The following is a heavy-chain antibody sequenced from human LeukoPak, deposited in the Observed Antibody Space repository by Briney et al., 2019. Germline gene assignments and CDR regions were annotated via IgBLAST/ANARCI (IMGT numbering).Heavy chain of an antibody. D-gene: IGHD2-2*01. CDR1: GGTFSSYA. Sequence: SVKVSCKASGGTFSSYAISWVRQAPGQGLEWMGGIIPIFGTANYAQKLQGRVTMTTDTSTSTAYMDLRSLRSDDTAVYYCARDFHGVPADLDYWGQGTLVTVSS. J-gene: IGHJ4*02. CDR3: ARDFHGVPADLDY. V-gene: IGHV1-69*05. CDR2: IIPIFGTA.